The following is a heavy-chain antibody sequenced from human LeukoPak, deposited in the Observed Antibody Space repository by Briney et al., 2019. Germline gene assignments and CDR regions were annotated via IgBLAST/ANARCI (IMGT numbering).Heavy chain of an antibody. V-gene: IGHV3-23*01. CDR1: GFTFSSYA. D-gene: IGHD2-15*01. CDR3: AKDRSDGYCSGGSCPFDY. Sequence: GGSLRLSCAASGFTFSSYAISWVRQAPGKGLEWVSAISGSGGSTYYADSVKGRFTISRDNSKNTLYLQMNSLRAEDTAVYYCAKDRSDGYCSGGSCPFDYWGQGTLVTVSS. CDR2: ISGSGGST. J-gene: IGHJ4*02.